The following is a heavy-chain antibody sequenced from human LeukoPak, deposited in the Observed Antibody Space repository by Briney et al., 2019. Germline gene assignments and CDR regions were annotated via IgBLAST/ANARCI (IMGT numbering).Heavy chain of an antibody. CDR3: ARGTGVVPLAT. D-gene: IGHD5-18*01. J-gene: IGHJ5*02. CDR1: GGSISSYY. V-gene: IGHV4-59*01. CDR2: IHYSGST. Sequence: SETLSLTCTVSGGSISSYYWSWIRQPPGKGLEWIGYIHYSGSTTYNPSLKSRVTISVDRSRNLFSLKVRSVTAADTAVYFCARGTGVVPLATWGQGILVSVSS.